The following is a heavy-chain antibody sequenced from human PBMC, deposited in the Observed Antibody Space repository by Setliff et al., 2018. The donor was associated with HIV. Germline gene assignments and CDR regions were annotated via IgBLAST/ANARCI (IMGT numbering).Heavy chain of an antibody. Sequence: PSETLSLTCTVSGGFVSSGSYYWSWIRQAAGKGREWIGHIYTSGSTNYNPSRKSRLTISVDTSKNQFSLRLGSVTASDTAAYYCERGSPYCTHGICHLFDYWGPGNLVTVSS. CDR1: GGFVSSGSYY. CDR2: IYTSGST. V-gene: IGHV4-61*09. CDR3: ERGSPYCTHGICHLFDY. D-gene: IGHD2-8*01. J-gene: IGHJ4*01.